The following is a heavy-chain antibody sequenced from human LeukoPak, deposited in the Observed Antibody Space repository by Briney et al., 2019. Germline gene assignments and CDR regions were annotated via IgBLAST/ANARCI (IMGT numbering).Heavy chain of an antibody. CDR2: ISGSGGNT. D-gene: IGHD3-9*01. V-gene: IGHV3-23*01. CDR1: GFTFWNYA. CDR3: AKDIRDYEVLTGSGGIDY. J-gene: IGHJ4*02. Sequence: GGSLRLSCAASGFTFWNYAMTWVRQAPGKGLEWVSGISGSGGNTYYADSLKGRFTISRDNSKSTLFLQMNSLRAEDTAVYFCAKDIRDYEVLTGSGGIDYWGQGTLVTV.